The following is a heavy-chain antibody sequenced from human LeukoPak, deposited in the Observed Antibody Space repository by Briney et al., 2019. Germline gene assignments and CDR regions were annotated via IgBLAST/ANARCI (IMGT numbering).Heavy chain of an antibody. CDR1: GFTFSTYA. CDR3: AKRGNYYSFDY. V-gene: IGHV3-23*01. Sequence: PGGSLRLSWAASGFTFSTYAMNWVRQAPGNRLEWVSAISDSGGRTYCGDSVRGRFTISRDSSKNTLYLQMNSLRAEDTAVYYCAKRGNYYSFDYWGQGTLVTVAS. D-gene: IGHD1-26*01. CDR2: ISDSGGRT. J-gene: IGHJ4*02.